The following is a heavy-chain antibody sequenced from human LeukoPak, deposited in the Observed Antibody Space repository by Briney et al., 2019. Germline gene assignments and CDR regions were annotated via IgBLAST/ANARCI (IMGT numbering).Heavy chain of an antibody. V-gene: IGHV3-74*01. J-gene: IGHJ4*02. CDR3: AKVLTVTSLFNVDY. CDR1: GFSFSGHW. D-gene: IGHD4-17*01. CDR2: ISPTGSTT. Sequence: PGGSLRLSCIASGFSFSGHWMHWARQLPGKGLVWVSRISPTGSTTSYADSVKGRFTVSRDNAKNTLYLQVNNLRAEDTAVYYCAKVLTVTSLFNVDYWGQGTLVTVSS.